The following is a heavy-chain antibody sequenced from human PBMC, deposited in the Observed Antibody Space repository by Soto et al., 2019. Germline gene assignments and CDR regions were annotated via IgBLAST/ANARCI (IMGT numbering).Heavy chain of an antibody. J-gene: IGHJ4*02. CDR3: ASLGSGRYSESYYFDY. CDR1: GGSISSSSYY. CDR2: IYYSGST. V-gene: IGHV4-39*01. Sequence: PSETLSLTCTVSGGSISSSSYYWGWIRQPPGKGLEWIGSIYYSGSTYYNPSLKSRVTISVDTSKNQFSLKLSSVTAADTAVYYCASLGSGRYSESYYFDYCGQGTPVTVSS. D-gene: IGHD1-26*01.